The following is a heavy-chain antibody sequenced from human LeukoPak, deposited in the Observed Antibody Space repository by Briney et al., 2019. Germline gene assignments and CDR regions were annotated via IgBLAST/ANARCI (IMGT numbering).Heavy chain of an antibody. CDR2: ISSSSSYI. Sequence: GGSLRLSCAASGFTFSSYSMNWVRQAPGKGLEWVSSISSSSSYIYYADSVKGRFTISRDNAKNSLYLQMNSLRAEDTAVYHCARDSSGYYWPDYWGQGTLVTVSS. CDR1: GFTFSSYS. CDR3: ARDSSGYYWPDY. D-gene: IGHD3-22*01. J-gene: IGHJ4*02. V-gene: IGHV3-21*01.